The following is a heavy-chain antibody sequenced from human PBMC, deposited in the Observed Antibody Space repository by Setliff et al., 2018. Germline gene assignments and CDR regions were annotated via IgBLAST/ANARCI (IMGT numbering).Heavy chain of an antibody. CDR2: IYTSWST. CDR3: ARMTGFLYTDV. V-gene: IGHV4-61*09. Sequence: PSETLSLTCTVSGDPMSSRRYYWAWIRQPAGKGLEWIGQIYTSWSTNYNPSLRSRVTISLDTSKNQFSLKLSSVTAADAAVYYCARMTGFLYTDVWGKGTTVTVSS. J-gene: IGHJ6*03. D-gene: IGHD3-3*01. CDR1: GDPMSSRRYY.